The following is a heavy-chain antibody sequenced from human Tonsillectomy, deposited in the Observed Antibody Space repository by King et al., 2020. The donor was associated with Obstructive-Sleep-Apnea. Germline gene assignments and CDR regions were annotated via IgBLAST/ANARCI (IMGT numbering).Heavy chain of an antibody. J-gene: IGHJ4*02. CDR2: ISYDGNNK. Sequence: VQLVESGGGVVQPGRSLRLSCAASGFIFNFYAMHWVRQAPGKGLEWVAVISYDGNNKYFADSVKGRFTISRDNSRSTLYLQMNSLRVEDTAIYYCARDQINYGGHFDYWGQGTLVTVSS. CDR1: GFIFNFYA. V-gene: IGHV3-30-3*01. CDR3: ARDQINYGGHFDY. D-gene: IGHD4/OR15-4a*01.